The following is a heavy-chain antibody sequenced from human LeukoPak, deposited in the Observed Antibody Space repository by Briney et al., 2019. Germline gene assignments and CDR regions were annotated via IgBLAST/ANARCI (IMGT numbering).Heavy chain of an antibody. CDR3: ARTPAAAIFDY. J-gene: IGHJ4*02. D-gene: IGHD6-13*01. CDR1: GGSISSYY. CDR2: IYYSGST. V-gene: IGHV4-59*08. Sequence: SETLSLTCTVSGGSISSYYWSWIRQPPGKGQEWIGYIYYSGSTNYNPSLKSRVTISVDTSKNQFSLKLSSVTAADTAVYYCARTPAAAIFDYWGQGTLVTVSS.